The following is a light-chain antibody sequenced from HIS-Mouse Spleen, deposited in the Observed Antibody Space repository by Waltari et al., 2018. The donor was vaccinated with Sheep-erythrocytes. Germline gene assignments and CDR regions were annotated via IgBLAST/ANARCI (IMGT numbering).Light chain of an antibody. J-gene: IGLJ3*02. V-gene: IGLV3-27*01. CDR3: AAWDDSLSGNWV. CDR2: KDS. Sequence: SYELTQPSSVSVSPGQTARITCSGDVLAKKYARWFQQKPGQAPVLVIYKDSERPSGIPERFSGSKSGTSASLAISGLRSEDEADYYCAAWDDSLSGNWVFGGGTKLTVL. CDR1: VLAKKY.